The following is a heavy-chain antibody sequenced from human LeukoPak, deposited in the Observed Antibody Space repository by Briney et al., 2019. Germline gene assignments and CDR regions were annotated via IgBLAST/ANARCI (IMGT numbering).Heavy chain of an antibody. CDR1: GFTFSSYS. CDR3: ARESKLFFGETR. D-gene: IGHD3-10*01. Sequence: GSLRLSCAASGFTFSSYSMNWVRQAPGKGLEWVSSISSSSSYIYYADSVKGRFTISRDNAKNSLYLQMNSLRAEDTAVYYCARESKLFFGETRWGQGTLVTVSS. V-gene: IGHV3-21*01. CDR2: ISSSSSYI. J-gene: IGHJ4*02.